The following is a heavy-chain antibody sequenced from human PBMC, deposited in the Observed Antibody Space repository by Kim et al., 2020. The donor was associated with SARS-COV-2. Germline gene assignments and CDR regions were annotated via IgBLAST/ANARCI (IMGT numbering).Heavy chain of an antibody. J-gene: IGHJ6*02. D-gene: IGHD3-3*01. CDR3: TRHDFWSGIYYYGMDV. Sequence: SGKGRFTISRDNAKNSLYLQMNSLRAEDTAVYYCTRHDFWSGIYYYGMDVWGQGTTVTVSS. V-gene: IGHV3-21*01.